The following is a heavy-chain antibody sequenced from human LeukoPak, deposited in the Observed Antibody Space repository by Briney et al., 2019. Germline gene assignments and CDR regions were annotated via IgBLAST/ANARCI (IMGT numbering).Heavy chain of an antibody. CDR2: ISGSGGST. V-gene: IGHV3-23*01. Sequence: GESLRLSCTASGFTFSSYAMSWVRQAPGKGLEWVSAISGSGGSTYYADSVKGRFTISRDNSKNTLYLQMNSLKTEDTAVYYCARGVLRNGMDVWGQGTTVTVSS. CDR3: ARGVLRNGMDV. J-gene: IGHJ6*02. D-gene: IGHD3-3*01. CDR1: GFTFSSYA.